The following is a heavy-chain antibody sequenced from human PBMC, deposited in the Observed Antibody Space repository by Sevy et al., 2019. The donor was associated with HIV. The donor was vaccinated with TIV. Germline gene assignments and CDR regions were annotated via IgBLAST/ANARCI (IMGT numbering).Heavy chain of an antibody. CDR3: ARGARGYSGYDSYYFDY. V-gene: IGHV1-8*01. D-gene: IGHD5-12*01. CDR1: GYTFTSYD. Sequence: ASVKVSCKASGYTFTSYDINWVRQATGQGLEWMGWMNPNSGNTGYAQKFQGRVTMTRNTSISTAYMELSSLRSEDTAVYYCARGARGYSGYDSYYFDYWGQGTLVTVSS. J-gene: IGHJ4*02. CDR2: MNPNSGNT.